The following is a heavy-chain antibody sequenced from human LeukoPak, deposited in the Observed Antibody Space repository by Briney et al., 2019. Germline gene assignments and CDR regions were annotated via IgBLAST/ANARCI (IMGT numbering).Heavy chain of an antibody. J-gene: IGHJ4*02. V-gene: IGHV1-69*13. CDR1: GGTFSSYA. Sequence: ASVKVSCKASGGTFSSYAISWVRQAPGQGLEWMEGIIPIFGTANYAQKFQGRVTITADESTSTAYMELSSLRSEDTAVYYCARNIAYYYGSGSYLAFDYWGQGTLVTVSS. D-gene: IGHD3-10*01. CDR2: IIPIFGTA. CDR3: ARNIAYYYGSGSYLAFDY.